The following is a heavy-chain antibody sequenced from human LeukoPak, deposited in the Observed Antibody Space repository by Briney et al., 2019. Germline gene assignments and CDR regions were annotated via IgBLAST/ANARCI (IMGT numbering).Heavy chain of an antibody. J-gene: IGHJ4*02. V-gene: IGHV3-23*01. D-gene: IGHD5-12*01. CDR3: AKDTGDIVASFDY. CDR1: GFTFSSYA. Sequence: GGSLRLSCAASGFTFSSYAMSWVRQAPGKGLEWVSAISGSGGSTYYADSVKGRFTISRDNSKNTLYLQMNGLRAEDTAVYYCAKDTGDIVASFDYWGQGTLVTVSS. CDR2: ISGSGGST.